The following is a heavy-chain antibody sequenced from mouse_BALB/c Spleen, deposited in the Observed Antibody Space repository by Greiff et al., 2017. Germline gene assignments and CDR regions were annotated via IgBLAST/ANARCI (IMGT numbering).Heavy chain of an antibody. CDR1: GFSLSTSGMG. Sequence: QVTLKVSGPGILQPSQTLSLTCSFSGFSLSTSGMGVSWIRQPSGKGLEWLAHIYWDDDKRYNPSLKSRLTISKDTSSNQVFLKITSVDTADTATYYCARTPYYYFDYWGQGTTLTVAS. CDR2: IYWDDDK. D-gene: IGHD1-1*01. CDR3: ARTPYYYFDY. J-gene: IGHJ2*01. V-gene: IGHV8-12*01.